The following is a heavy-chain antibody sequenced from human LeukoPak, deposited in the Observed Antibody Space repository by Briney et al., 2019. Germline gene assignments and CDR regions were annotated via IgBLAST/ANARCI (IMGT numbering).Heavy chain of an antibody. V-gene: IGHV4-34*01. CDR1: GGPFSGYY. CDR3: ARGGTGGSGSYYTKYYYYYGMDV. D-gene: IGHD3-10*01. Sequence: PSETLSLTCAVYGGPFSGYYWSWIRQPPGKGLEWIGEINHSGSTNYNPSLKSRVTISVDTSKNQFSLKLSSVTAADTAVYYCARGGTGGSGSYYTKYYYYYGMDVWGKGTTVTVSS. J-gene: IGHJ6*04. CDR2: INHSGST.